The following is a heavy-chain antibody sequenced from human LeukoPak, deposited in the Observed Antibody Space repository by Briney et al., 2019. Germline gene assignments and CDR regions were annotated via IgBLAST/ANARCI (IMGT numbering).Heavy chain of an antibody. Sequence: SETLSLTCAVSGGSISSSNWWSWVRQPPGKGLEWIGEIYHSGSTNYNPSLKSRVTISVDKSKNQFSLKLSSVTAADTAVYYCASSDCSGGSCYSGQNYWGQGTLVTVSS. CDR2: IYHSGST. V-gene: IGHV4-4*02. CDR3: ASSDCSGGSCYSGQNY. CDR1: GGSISSSNW. J-gene: IGHJ4*02. D-gene: IGHD2-15*01.